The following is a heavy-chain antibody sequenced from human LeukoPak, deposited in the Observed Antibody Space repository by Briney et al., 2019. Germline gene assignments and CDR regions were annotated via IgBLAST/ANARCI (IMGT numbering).Heavy chain of an antibody. V-gene: IGHV3-23*01. D-gene: IGHD5-24*01. CDR3: AKVRDGYNRLYYFDY. CDR1: GFTFSSYA. CDR2: ISGSGGST. J-gene: IGHJ4*02. Sequence: GGSLRLSCAASGFTFSSYAMSWVRQAPGKGLEWVSAISGSGGSTYYADSVKGRFTISRDNSKNTLYLQMNSLRAEDTAVYYCAKVRDGYNRLYYFDYWGQGTLVTASS.